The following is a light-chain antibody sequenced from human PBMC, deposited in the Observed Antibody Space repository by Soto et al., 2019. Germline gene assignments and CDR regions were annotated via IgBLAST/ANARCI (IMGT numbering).Light chain of an antibody. V-gene: IGKV3-20*01. J-gene: IGKJ1*01. CDR1: QSISRY. CDR2: GAS. CDR3: QQYNNWPRT. Sequence: IVLTQSPGTLSLSPGERTTLSCRASQSISRYLAWYQQKPGQGPRLLIYGASSRATGTPDRFSGSGSGTDFTLTINRLEPEDFALYYCQQYNNWPRTFGQGTKVDIK.